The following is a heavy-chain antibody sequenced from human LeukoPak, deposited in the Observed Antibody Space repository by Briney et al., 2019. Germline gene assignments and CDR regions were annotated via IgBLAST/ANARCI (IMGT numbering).Heavy chain of an antibody. J-gene: IGHJ4*02. CDR2: TWYDGSNK. D-gene: IGHD6-19*01. V-gene: IGHV3-33*01. CDR3: ARDLGYTSGHPFDF. Sequence: GGSLRLSWAASGFTFSSFGMRGVRQAPGKGLEWVALTWYDGSNKYYADSVKGRFTISRDNADNTLYLQMNSLRAEDTAVYYCARDLGYTSGHPFDFWGQGTLVTVSS. CDR1: GFTFSSFG.